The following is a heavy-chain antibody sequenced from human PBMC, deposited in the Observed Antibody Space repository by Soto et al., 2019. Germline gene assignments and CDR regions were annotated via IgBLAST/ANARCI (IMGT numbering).Heavy chain of an antibody. CDR2: ISGSGGST. CDR3: AKDYDFWSGYFMYYFDY. V-gene: IGHV3-23*01. D-gene: IGHD3-3*01. J-gene: IGHJ4*02. CDR1: GFTFSSYA. Sequence: GGSLRLSCAASGFTFSSYAMSWVRQAPGKGLEWVSAISGSGGSTYYADSVKGRFTISRDNSKNTLYLQMNSLRAEDTAVYYCAKDYDFWSGYFMYYFDYWGQGTLVTVSS.